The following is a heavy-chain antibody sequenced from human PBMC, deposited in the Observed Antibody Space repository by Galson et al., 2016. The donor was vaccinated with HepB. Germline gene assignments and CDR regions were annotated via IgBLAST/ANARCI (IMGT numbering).Heavy chain of an antibody. J-gene: IGHJ6*02. D-gene: IGHD5-18*01. CDR3: ARRLRCTYGPPYGMDV. CDR2: IYHSGST. V-gene: IGHV4-39*01. CDR1: GGSISSSSYY. Sequence: SETLSLTCTVSGGSISSSSYYWGWIRQPPGKGLEWIGSIYHSGSTYYNPSLQSRVTISVDTSKKQFSLKMSSVTAADTAVYYCARRLRCTYGPPYGMDVWGQGTTVTVSS.